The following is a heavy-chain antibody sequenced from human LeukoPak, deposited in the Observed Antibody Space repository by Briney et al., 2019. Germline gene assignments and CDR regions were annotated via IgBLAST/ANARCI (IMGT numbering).Heavy chain of an antibody. CDR3: VKTARHHDY. Sequence: KPGGSLRLSCAASGFTFSDYYMSWIRQAPGKGLDCLSYISGSGSDINYVDSVKGRFTVSRDNAKNSLYLQMNSLRAEDTAVYYCVKTARHHDYWGQGTLVTVSS. V-gene: IGHV3-11*01. CDR2: ISGSGSDI. J-gene: IGHJ4*02. CDR1: GFTFSDYY.